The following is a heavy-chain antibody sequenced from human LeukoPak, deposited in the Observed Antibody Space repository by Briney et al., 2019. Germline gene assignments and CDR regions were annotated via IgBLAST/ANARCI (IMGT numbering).Heavy chain of an antibody. V-gene: IGHV4-4*09. D-gene: IGHD1-14*01. CDR3: ARGGRKGVYAFDV. Sequence: SETLSLTCTVSGGSTSSYYWSWIRQPPGKGLEWIGYISDSGSNDYNPSLKSRIVMPVETSKNQFSLKLNSVTAADMAVYFCARGGRKGVYAFDVWGQGTMVTVSS. CDR2: ISDSGSN. J-gene: IGHJ3*01. CDR1: GGSTSSYY.